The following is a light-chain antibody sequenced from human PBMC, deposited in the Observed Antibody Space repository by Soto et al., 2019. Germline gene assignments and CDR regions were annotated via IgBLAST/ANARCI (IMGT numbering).Light chain of an antibody. CDR2: GAS. V-gene: IGKV3-15*01. Sequence: EIVMTQSPATLSVSPGERATLSCRASQSISSELAWYQQRPGQPPRLLIYGASTRATGVPDRFTGSGSGSDFTLTISGLQSEDFAVYYSQQGHNWPLTFGQGTRLEI. CDR1: QSISSE. J-gene: IGKJ2*01. CDR3: QQGHNWPLT.